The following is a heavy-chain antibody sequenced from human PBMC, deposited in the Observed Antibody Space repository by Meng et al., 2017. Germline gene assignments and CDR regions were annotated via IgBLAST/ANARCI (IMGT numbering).Heavy chain of an antibody. D-gene: IGHD6-19*01. CDR2: IYHTGST. CDR3: ARGRYSSGWDRFDY. V-gene: IGHV4-4*02. Sequence: QVHMQESGPCLWQPSGPLSHPSAVHGGSICISNWWSWVRQPPGKGLEWIGEIYHTGSTNYNPSLKSRVTISVDKSKNQFSLKLSSVTAADTAVYYCARGRYSSGWDRFDYWGQGTLVTVSS. J-gene: IGHJ4*02. CDR1: GGSICISNW.